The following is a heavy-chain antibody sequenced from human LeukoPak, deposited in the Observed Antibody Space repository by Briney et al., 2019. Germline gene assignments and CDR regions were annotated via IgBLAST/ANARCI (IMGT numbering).Heavy chain of an antibody. J-gene: IGHJ4*02. CDR1: GFTFSNYA. V-gene: IGHV3-23*01. Sequence: PGGSLRLSCAASGFTFSNYAMSWVRQAPGKGLEWVSAITGGGSGIYYADSMKSRFTISRHNSKHTLYRQINSLRAEDTAVYYCAKWSDYDFLTGYYVSDYWGQGTLVTVSS. D-gene: IGHD3-9*01. CDR2: ITGGGSGI. CDR3: AKWSDYDFLTGYYVSDY.